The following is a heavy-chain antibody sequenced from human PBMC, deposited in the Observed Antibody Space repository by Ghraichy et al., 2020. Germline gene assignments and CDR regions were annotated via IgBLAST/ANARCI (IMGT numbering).Heavy chain of an antibody. CDR3: ATLLYFDWLSLDY. Sequence: SETLSLTCTVSGGSISSYYWIWIRQPPGKGLEWIGYIHYSGSNNYNPSLKRRVTISVDTSKNQFSLKLSSVTAADTAVYYCATLLYFDWLSLDYWGQGTLVTVSS. D-gene: IGHD3-9*01. V-gene: IGHV4-59*01. CDR1: GGSISSYY. CDR2: IHYSGSN. J-gene: IGHJ4*02.